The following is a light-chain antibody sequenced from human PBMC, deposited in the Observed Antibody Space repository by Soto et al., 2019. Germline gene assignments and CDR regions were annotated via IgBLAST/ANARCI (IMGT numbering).Light chain of an antibody. CDR3: QQYYGTPYT. Sequence: DIVMTQSPDSLAVSLGERATINCKSSQSVLYSSNNKNYLTWYQQKSGQPPKLLIYWASTRESGVPDRFSGSGSRTDFTLTISSLQAEDVEVYYCQQYYGTPYTFGQGTKLEIK. J-gene: IGKJ2*01. CDR2: WAS. CDR1: QSVLYSSNNKNY. V-gene: IGKV4-1*01.